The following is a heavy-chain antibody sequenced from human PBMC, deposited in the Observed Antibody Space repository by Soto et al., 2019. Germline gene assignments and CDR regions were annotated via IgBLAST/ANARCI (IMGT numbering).Heavy chain of an antibody. V-gene: IGHV3-74*01. CDR2: INSDGSST. J-gene: IGHJ4*02. Sequence: GGSLRLSCAASGFTFSSYWMHWVRQAPGKGLVWVSRINSDGSSTSYADSVKGRFTISRDNAKNTLYLQMNSLRAEDTAVYYCASGAHVVVVAAAFDYWGQGTLVTVSS. D-gene: IGHD2-15*01. CDR3: ASGAHVVVVAAAFDY. CDR1: GFTFSSYW.